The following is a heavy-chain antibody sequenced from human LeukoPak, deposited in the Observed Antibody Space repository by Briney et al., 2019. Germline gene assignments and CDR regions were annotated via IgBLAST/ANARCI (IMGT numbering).Heavy chain of an antibody. CDR2: FDPEDGET. V-gene: IGHV1-24*01. CDR3: ARDEVLGLDLDY. D-gene: IGHD3-9*01. Sequence: ASVKVSCKVSGYTLTELSMHWVRQAPGKGLEWMGGFDPEDGETIYAQKFQGRVTMTRDTSTSTVYMELSSLRSEDTAVYYCARDEVLGLDLDYWGQGTLVTVSS. J-gene: IGHJ4*02. CDR1: GYTLTELS.